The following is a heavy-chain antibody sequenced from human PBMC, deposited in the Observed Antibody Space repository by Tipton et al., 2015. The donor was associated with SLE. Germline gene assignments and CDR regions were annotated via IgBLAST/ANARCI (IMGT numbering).Heavy chain of an antibody. CDR3: ARHCYEIVVVPAATLYGGWFDP. CDR2: INHSGST. J-gene: IGHJ5*02. Sequence: GLVKPSETLSLTCAVYGGSFSGYYWSWIRQPPGKGLEWIGEINHSGSTNYNPSLKSRVTISVDTSKNQFSLKLSSVTAADTAVYYCARHCYEIVVVPAATLYGGWFDPWGQGTLVTVSS. D-gene: IGHD2-2*01. CDR1: GGSFSGYY. V-gene: IGHV4-34*01.